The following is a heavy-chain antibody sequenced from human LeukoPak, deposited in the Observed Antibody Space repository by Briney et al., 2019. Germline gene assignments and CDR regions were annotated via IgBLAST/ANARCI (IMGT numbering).Heavy chain of an antibody. J-gene: IGHJ6*04. D-gene: IGHD3-10*01. V-gene: IGHV3-21*01. CDR3: ARDQSYYGSGSPMDV. CDR1: RFTFSSYS. CDR2: ISSSSSYI. Sequence: GGSLRLSCAASRFTFSSYSMNWVRQAPGKGLEWVSSISSSSSYIYYADSVKGRFTISRDNAKNSLYLQMNSLRAEDTAVYYCARDQSYYGSGSPMDVWGKGTTVIVSS.